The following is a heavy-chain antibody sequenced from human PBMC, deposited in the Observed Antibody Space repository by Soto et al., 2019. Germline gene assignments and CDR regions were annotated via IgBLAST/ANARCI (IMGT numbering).Heavy chain of an antibody. D-gene: IGHD6-19*01. CDR3: AKDSGWYFVDY. J-gene: IGHJ4*02. CDR2: ISYDGSNK. Sequence: QVQLVESGGGVVQPGRSLRLSCAASGFTFSSYGMHWVRQAPGKGLEWVAVISYDGSNKYYADSVKGRFTISRDNSKNTLYLQMNSLRAEDTAVYYCAKDSGWYFVDYWSQGTLVTVSS. V-gene: IGHV3-30*18. CDR1: GFTFSSYG.